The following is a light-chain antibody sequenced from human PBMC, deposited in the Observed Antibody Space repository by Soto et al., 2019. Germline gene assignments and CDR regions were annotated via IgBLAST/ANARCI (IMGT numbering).Light chain of an antibody. CDR3: SSYAGSNNFGV. Sequence: QSALTQPPSVSGSPGQSVTISCTGTRSDVGDYNYVSWYQHQPDKAPKLMIYEVTKRPSGVPDRFSGSKSGNTASLTVSGLQAEDEADYYCSSYAGSNNFGVFGGGTKVTVL. CDR2: EVT. V-gene: IGLV2-8*01. J-gene: IGLJ2*01. CDR1: RSDVGDYNY.